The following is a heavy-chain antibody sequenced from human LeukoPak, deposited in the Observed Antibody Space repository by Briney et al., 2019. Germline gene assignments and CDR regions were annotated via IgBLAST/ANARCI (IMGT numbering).Heavy chain of an antibody. CDR2: HYWNNDK. J-gene: IGHJ4*02. CDR3: AHKGRGSGSYTM. V-gene: IGHV2-5*01. Sequence: SGPTLVKPTQTLTLTCAFSGFSLTTTGVGVAWIRQPPGKALEWLAVHYWNNDKSYSPSLKNRLTITKDTSKNQVVLILTNMDPVDTATYYCAHKGRGSGSYTMWGQGTLVTVSS. D-gene: IGHD3-10*01. CDR1: GFSLTTTGVG.